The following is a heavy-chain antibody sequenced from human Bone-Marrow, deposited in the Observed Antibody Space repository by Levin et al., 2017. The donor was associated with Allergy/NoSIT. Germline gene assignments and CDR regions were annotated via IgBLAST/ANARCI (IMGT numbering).Heavy chain of an antibody. D-gene: IGHD2-15*01. V-gene: IGHV3-11*01. CDR1: GFTFSDYY. J-gene: IGHJ6*02. CDR2: ISSSGSTV. Sequence: GGSLRLSCAASGFTFSDYYMIWTRRAPGKGLEWVSYISSSGSTVQYADSLKGRFTISRDNAKKSLYLQMNNLRAEDTAVYYCSRYRLAYCSGDSCYSAYDYYGMDVWGQGTTVTVSS. CDR3: SRYRLAYCSGDSCYSAYDYYGMDV.